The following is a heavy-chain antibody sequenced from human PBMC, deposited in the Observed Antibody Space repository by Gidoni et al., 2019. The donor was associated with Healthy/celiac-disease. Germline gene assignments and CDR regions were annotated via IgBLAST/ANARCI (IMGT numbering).Heavy chain of an antibody. CDR2: IYPGDSDT. V-gene: IGHV5-51*01. J-gene: IGHJ6*02. Sequence: EVQRVQSGAEEKKPGESLTISCPGPGYRFNRYWLGLVRQMPGKGLEWLGIIYPGDSDTRYSPSCQGRVTISADKSSSTAYLQWSSLKASDTAMYYCARRPQSITIVGVVNQGMDVWGQGTTVTVSS. CDR3: ARRPQSITIVGVVNQGMDV. CDR1: GYRFNRYW. D-gene: IGHD3-3*01.